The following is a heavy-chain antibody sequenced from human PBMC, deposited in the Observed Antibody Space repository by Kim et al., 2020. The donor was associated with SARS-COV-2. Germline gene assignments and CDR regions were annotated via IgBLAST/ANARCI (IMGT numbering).Heavy chain of an antibody. J-gene: IGHJ4*02. V-gene: IGHV4-59*01. CDR2: SGST. Sequence: SGSTDYKASLKSRLTISVDTAKNQVSRKLSSVSAADTAVYYCARANYFDYWGQGTLVTVSS. CDR3: ARANYFDY.